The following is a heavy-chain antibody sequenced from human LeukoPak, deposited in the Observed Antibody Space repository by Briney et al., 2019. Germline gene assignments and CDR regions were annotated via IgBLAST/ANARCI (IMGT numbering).Heavy chain of an antibody. CDR3: AKAPRYSSSSY. D-gene: IGHD6-6*01. CDR2: INPNSGGT. CDR1: GYTFTGYY. Sequence: ASVKVSCKASGYTFTGYYMHWVRQAPGQGLEWMGWINPNSGGTNCAQKFQGRVTMTRDTSTSTVYMELSSLRAEDTAVYYCAKAPRYSSSSYWGQGTLVTVSS. J-gene: IGHJ4*02. V-gene: IGHV1-2*02.